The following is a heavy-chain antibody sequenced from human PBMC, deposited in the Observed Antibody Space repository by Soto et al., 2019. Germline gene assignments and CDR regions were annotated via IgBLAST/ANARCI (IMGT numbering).Heavy chain of an antibody. CDR3: ARDYDSSGYYDLNWFDP. CDR2: LSDSGGSI. D-gene: IGHD3-22*01. V-gene: IGHV3-23*01. CDR1: GFTFSSHA. J-gene: IGHJ5*02. Sequence: GGSLRLSCTASGFTFSSHAMTWVRRAPGKGLEWVSGLSDSGGSIYYADSVKGRFTISRDNAKNSLYLQMNSLRDEDTAVYYCARDYDSSGYYDLNWFDPWGQGTLVTVSS.